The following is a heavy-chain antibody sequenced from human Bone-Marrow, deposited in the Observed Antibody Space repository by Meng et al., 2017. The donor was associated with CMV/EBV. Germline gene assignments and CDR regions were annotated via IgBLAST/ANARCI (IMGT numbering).Heavy chain of an antibody. J-gene: IGHJ4*02. Sequence: GGSLRLSCAASGFTFSSYSMNWVRQAPGKGLEWVSYISSSSSTIYYADSVKGRFTISRDNAKNSLYLQMNSLRAEDTAVYYCARGRGLFWSGYFIFDYWGQGTLVTVSS. D-gene: IGHD3-3*01. CDR1: GFTFSSYS. CDR3: ARGRGLFWSGYFIFDY. CDR2: ISSSSSTI. V-gene: IGHV3-48*04.